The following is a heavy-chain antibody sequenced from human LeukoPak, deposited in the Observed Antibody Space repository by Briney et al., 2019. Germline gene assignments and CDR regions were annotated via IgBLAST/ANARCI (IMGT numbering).Heavy chain of an antibody. CDR3: ARVGRGDYVWGSYSFDY. Sequence: SETLSLTCTVSSDSISSYHWSWIRQPPGKGLEWIGYISYSGSTNYNPSLKSRVTISVDTSENQFSLKVSSVTAADTAVDYCARVGRGDYVWGSYSFDYWGQGTLVTVSS. D-gene: IGHD3-16*01. CDR2: ISYSGST. J-gene: IGHJ4*02. CDR1: SDSISSYH. V-gene: IGHV4-59*01.